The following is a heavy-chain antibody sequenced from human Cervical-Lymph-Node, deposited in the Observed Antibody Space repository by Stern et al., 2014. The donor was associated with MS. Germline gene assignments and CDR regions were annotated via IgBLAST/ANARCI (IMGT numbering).Heavy chain of an antibody. CDR3: AKFSGTYFPYYYDY. CDR1: GASISPYY. J-gene: IGHJ4*01. V-gene: IGHV4-59*01. CDR2: ISYRGST. D-gene: IGHD1-26*01. Sequence: QMQLVESGPGLVKPSETLSLMCSVSGASISPYYWSWIRQVPGKGLEWIGYISYRGSTTYNPSLKSRVTISVDMSKNHFSLRLASVTAADTAVYYCAKFSGTYFPYYYDYWGHGSLVAVSS.